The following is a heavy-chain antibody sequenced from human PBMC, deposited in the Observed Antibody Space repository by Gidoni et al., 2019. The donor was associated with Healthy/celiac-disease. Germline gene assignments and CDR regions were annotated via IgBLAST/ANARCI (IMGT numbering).Heavy chain of an antibody. CDR3: ARAWEHGIAAGRTIGY. V-gene: IGHV3-74*02. CDR2: SSSDSSNT. Sequence: DVQMVASGGGLVQPAGSLSLAASSSGFPSSTHWMHWVRQARGKGLVWVSRSSSDSSNTNYADSVKGRFTISRDNAKNTLYLQMNSLRAEDTAVYYCARAWEHGIAAGRTIGYWGQGTLVTVSS. CDR1: GFPSSTHW. J-gene: IGHJ4*02. D-gene: IGHD6-6*01.